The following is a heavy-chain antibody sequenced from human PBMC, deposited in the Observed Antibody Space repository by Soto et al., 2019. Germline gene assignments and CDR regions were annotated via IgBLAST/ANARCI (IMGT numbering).Heavy chain of an antibody. CDR3: ARGGVSTRTFDY. V-gene: IGHV5-51*01. J-gene: IGHJ4*02. CDR1: GYNFAGCW. CDR2: IYPSDSDT. Sequence: GESLISCKGSGYNFAGCWIAWVRQMPGKGLELMGIIYPSDSDTRYRPSFQGQVTISADKSISSAYLQWSSLRASDTAMYYCARGGVSTRTFDYWGQGTPVTVSS. D-gene: IGHD3-3*01.